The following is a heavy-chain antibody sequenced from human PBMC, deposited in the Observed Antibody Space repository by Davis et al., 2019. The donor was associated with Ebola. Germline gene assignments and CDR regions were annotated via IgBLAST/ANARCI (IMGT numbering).Heavy chain of an antibody. V-gene: IGHV4-61*08. Sequence: PSETLSLTCAASGGAVSSGGYFWAWIRQPPGKGLEWVGYIYSSGDIHLSPSLKSRVSMFRDTSKNQFSVALTSVTAADTAVYYCARVGDFQGVYWGQGILVSVSS. J-gene: IGHJ4*02. CDR2: IYSSGDI. CDR3: ARVGDFQGVY. D-gene: IGHD2-8*01. CDR1: GGAVSSGGYF.